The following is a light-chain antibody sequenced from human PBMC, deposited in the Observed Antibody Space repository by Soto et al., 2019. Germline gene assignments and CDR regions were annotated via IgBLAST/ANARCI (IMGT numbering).Light chain of an antibody. CDR1: HDISTF. CDR3: QQLYTLPFT. J-gene: IGKJ5*01. V-gene: IGKV1-9*01. CDR2: EAS. Sequence: DVQSTQSPSLLSASIGDSFTLTCRASHDISTFLAWYQQKPGKAPKLLIYEASTLQSGVPSRFSGSGSGTEFTLTISGLLPEDFAAYHCQQLYTLPFTFGQGTRLEI.